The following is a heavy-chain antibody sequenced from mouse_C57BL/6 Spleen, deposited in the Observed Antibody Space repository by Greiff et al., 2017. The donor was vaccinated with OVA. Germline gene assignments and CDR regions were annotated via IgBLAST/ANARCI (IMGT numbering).Heavy chain of an antibody. CDR1: GYTFTSYW. CDR2: IDPNSGGT. D-gene: IGHD2-4*01. Sequence: QVQLQQPGAELVKPGASVKLSCKASGYTFTSYWVHWVKQRPGRGLEWIGRIDPNSGGTKYNEKFKSKATLTVDKPSSTAYMQLSSLTSEDSAVYYCAREKGDYYDYDVGFAYWGQGTLVTVSA. CDR3: AREKGDYYDYDVGFAY. V-gene: IGHV1-72*01. J-gene: IGHJ3*01.